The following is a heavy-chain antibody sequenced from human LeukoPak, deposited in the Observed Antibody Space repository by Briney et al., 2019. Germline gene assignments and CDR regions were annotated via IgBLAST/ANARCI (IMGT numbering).Heavy chain of an antibody. Sequence: GASVKVSCKASGYTFTGYYMHWVRQAPGQGLEWMGWINPNSGGTNYAQKFQGRVTMTRDTSISTAYMELSRLRSDDTAVYYCARGPSMIVVVITLDYWGQGTLVTVSS. CDR3: ARGPSMIVVVITLDY. V-gene: IGHV1-2*02. D-gene: IGHD3-22*01. CDR1: GYTFTGYY. CDR2: INPNSGGT. J-gene: IGHJ4*02.